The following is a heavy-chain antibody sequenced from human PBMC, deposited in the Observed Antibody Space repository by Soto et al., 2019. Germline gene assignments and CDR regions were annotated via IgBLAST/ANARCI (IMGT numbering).Heavy chain of an antibody. V-gene: IGHV1-2*02. D-gene: IGHD6-13*01. CDR2: INPNSGGT. J-gene: IGHJ4*02. Sequence: ASVKVSCKASGYTFTGYYMHWVRQAPGQGLEWMGWINPNSGGTNYAQKFQGRVTMTRDTSTSTAYMELRSLRSDDTAVYYCARIAAAGIDYWGQGTLVTVSS. CDR1: GYTFTGYY. CDR3: ARIAAAGIDY.